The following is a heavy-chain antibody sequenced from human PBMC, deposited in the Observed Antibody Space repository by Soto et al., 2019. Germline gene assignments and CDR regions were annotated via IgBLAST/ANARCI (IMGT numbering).Heavy chain of an antibody. CDR2: SRDKANSFST. CDR3: ARTKSYGAYDV. V-gene: IGHV3-72*01. CDR1: GFTLSDYY. Sequence: EVKLVESGGGLVQPGGSLRLSCAVSGFTLSDYYIDWVRQAPGKGLEWLALSRDKANSFSTDYAASVKGRLSISRDDSESSVFLQMNSLRTEDTALYYCARTKSYGAYDVWGQGTVVIVSS. D-gene: IGHD3-10*01. J-gene: IGHJ3*01.